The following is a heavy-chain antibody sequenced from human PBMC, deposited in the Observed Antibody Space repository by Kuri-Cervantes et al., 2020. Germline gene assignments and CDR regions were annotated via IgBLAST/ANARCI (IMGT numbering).Heavy chain of an antibody. CDR3: AKDRLIRGSSFFDS. J-gene: IGHJ4*02. CDR1: GFTFSSYG. Sequence: GGSLRLSCAASGFTFSSYGMHWVRQAPGKGLEWVAVIWYDGSNKYYADSVKGRFTISRDNSKNMLYLQMSSLRAEDTAVYYCAKDRLIRGSSFFDSWGQGTLVTVSS. CDR2: IWYDGSNK. D-gene: IGHD1-26*01. V-gene: IGHV3-33*06.